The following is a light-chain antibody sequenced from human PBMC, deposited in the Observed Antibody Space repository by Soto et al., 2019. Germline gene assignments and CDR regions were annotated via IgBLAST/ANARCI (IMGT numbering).Light chain of an antibody. CDR3: CSYAGSYTWV. V-gene: IGLV2-11*01. Sequence: QSALTQPRSVSGSPGQSVTISCTGTSSDVGGYNYVSWYQQHPGKAPKRMIYGVSKRPSGVPDRFSGSKSGNTASLTISGLQAEDEADYYCCSYAGSYTWVFGGGTKVTVL. J-gene: IGLJ3*02. CDR2: GVS. CDR1: SSDVGGYNY.